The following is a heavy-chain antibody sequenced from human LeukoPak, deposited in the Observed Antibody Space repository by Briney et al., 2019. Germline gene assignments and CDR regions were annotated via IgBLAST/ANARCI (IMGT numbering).Heavy chain of an antibody. CDR2: TYYRSKWSN. J-gene: IGHJ4*02. CDR3: ARSALGTFYFDY. Sequence: SQTLSLTCAISGDXVSSNSAAWNWIRQSPSRGLEWLGRTYYRSKWSNDFAVSVKSRITINPDTSKHQFSLQLNSVTPEDTAVYYCARSALGTFYFDYWGQGTLVTVSS. CDR1: GDXVSSNSAA. V-gene: IGHV6-1*01. D-gene: IGHD2/OR15-2a*01.